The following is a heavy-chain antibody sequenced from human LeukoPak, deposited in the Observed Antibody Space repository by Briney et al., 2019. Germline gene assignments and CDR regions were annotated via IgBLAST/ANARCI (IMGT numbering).Heavy chain of an antibody. Sequence: SQTLSLTCAISGDSVASNSAAWNWIRQSPSRGLEWLGRTYYRSKWYNDYAVSVKSRITINPDTSKNQFSPQLNSVTPEDTAVYYCASSRPRYSSGWLYFDYWGQGTLVTVSS. D-gene: IGHD6-19*01. V-gene: IGHV6-1*01. J-gene: IGHJ4*02. CDR1: GDSVASNSAA. CDR3: ASSRPRYSSGWLYFDY. CDR2: TYYRSKWYN.